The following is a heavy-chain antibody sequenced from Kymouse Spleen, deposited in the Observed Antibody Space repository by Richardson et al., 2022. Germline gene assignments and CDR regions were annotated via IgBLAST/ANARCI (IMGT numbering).Heavy chain of an antibody. Sequence: EVQLVESGGGLVKPGGSLRLSCAASGFTFSSYSMNWVRQAPGKGLEWVSSISSSSSYIYYADSVKGRFTISRDNAKNSLYLQMNSLRAEDTAVYYCARRTGDGYNWFDPWGQGTLVTVSS. CDR2: ISSSSSYI. D-gene: IGHD7-27*02. CDR1: GFTFSSYS. CDR3: ARRTGDGYNWFDP. J-gene: IGHJ5*02. V-gene: IGHV3-21*03.